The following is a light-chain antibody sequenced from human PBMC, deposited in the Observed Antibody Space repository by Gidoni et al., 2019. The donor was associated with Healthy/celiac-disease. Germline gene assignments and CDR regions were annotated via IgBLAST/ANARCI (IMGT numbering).Light chain of an antibody. Sequence: DIQMTQSPFSVSASVGERLNFTCRASHVISSWLAWYQHKPGKDPKLLIYAASSLQSGVPSRFSGSGSGTGFTLTISSLQPGDFATYYCQQAHSFPFTFXGXTKVEIK. CDR1: HVISSW. V-gene: IGKV1-12*01. CDR3: QQAHSFPFT. CDR2: AAS. J-gene: IGKJ4*01.